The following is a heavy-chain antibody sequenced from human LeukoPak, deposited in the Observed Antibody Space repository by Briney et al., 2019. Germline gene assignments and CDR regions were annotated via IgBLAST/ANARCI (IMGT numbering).Heavy chain of an antibody. CDR3: ARDGSLRGVGYFDY. CDR2: ITPNSGGT. J-gene: IGHJ4*02. V-gene: IGHV1-2*02. CDR1: GYTFTHQY. Sequence: ASVKVSCKASGYTFTHQYMQWVRQAPGQGLEWMGWITPNSGGTNYAQKFQGRVTMTRDTSISTAYMELSRLRSDDTAVYYCARDGSLRGVGYFDYWGQGTLVTVSS. D-gene: IGHD2-2*03.